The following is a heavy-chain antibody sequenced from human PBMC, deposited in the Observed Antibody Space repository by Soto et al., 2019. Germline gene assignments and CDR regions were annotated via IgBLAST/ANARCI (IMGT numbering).Heavy chain of an antibody. CDR3: AKDGGPVKVYYYYYYMDV. D-gene: IGHD3-16*01. V-gene: IGHV3-30*18. Sequence: PGGSLRLSCAASGFTFSSYGMHWVRQAPGKGLEWVAVISYDGSNKYYADSVKGRFTISRDNSKNTLYLQMNSLRAEDTAVYYCAKDGGPVKVYYYYYYMDVWGKGTTVTVSS. J-gene: IGHJ6*03. CDR2: ISYDGSNK. CDR1: GFTFSSYG.